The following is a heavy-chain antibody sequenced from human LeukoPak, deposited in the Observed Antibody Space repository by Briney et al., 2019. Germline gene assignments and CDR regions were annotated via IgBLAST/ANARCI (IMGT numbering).Heavy chain of an antibody. Sequence: GGSLRLSCAASGFIFSSNWMHWVRQAPGKGLVWVSRINEDGSTTNHADSVKGRFTISRDNAKNTLYMQMNSLRAEDTAVYYCARDGRAVAGFYYFDYWGQGTLVTVSS. CDR2: INEDGSTT. D-gene: IGHD6-19*01. V-gene: IGHV3-74*01. CDR1: GFIFSSNW. J-gene: IGHJ4*02. CDR3: ARDGRAVAGFYYFDY.